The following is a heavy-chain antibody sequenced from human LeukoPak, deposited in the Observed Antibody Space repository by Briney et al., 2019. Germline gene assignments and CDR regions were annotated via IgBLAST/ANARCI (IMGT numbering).Heavy chain of an antibody. J-gene: IGHJ5*02. CDR1: GYTFTGYY. CDR2: INPNSGGT. CDR3: ARDSGYDFWSGYGANWFDP. D-gene: IGHD3-3*01. Sequence: GASVKVSCKASGYTFTGYYMHWVRQAPGQGLEWMGWINPNSGGTNYAQKFQGRVTMTRDTSISTAYMELSRLRSDDTAVYCCARDSGYDFWSGYGANWFDPWGQGTLVTVSS. V-gene: IGHV1-2*02.